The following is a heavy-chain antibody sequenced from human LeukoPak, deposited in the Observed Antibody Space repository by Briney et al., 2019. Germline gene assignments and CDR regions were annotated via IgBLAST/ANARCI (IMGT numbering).Heavy chain of an antibody. CDR2: IFYSGST. V-gene: IGHV4-39*01. CDR1: GGSISSSNYY. Sequence: SETLSLTCTVSGGSISSSNYYWGWIRQPPGPGLEWIGSIFYSGSTYYTPSLKSRVTISVDTSKNQFSLKLRSVTAVDTAVYYCARRRGDRGYDWGQGTLVIVSS. D-gene: IGHD1-1*01. CDR3: ARRRGDRGYD. J-gene: IGHJ4*02.